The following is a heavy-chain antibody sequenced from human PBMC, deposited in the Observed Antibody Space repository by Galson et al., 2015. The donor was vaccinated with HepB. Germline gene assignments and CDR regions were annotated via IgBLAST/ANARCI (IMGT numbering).Heavy chain of an antibody. J-gene: IGHJ4*02. CDR1: GYTFTGYY. Sequence: SVKVSCKASGYTFTGYYRHWVRQAPGQGLEWMGWINPNSGGTNYAQKFQGRVTMTRDTSISTAYMELSRPRSDDTAVYYCAGEINWNYDYWGQGTLVTVSS. CDR2: INPNSGGT. D-gene: IGHD1-7*01. V-gene: IGHV1-2*02. CDR3: AGEINWNYDY.